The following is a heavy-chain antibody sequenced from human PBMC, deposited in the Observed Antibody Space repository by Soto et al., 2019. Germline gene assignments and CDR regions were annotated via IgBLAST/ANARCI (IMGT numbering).Heavy chain of an antibody. CDR1: GGSITAYR. CDR2: INTSGNT. CDR3: ARESGDNWDYEAY. V-gene: IGHV4-4*07. D-gene: IGHD1-7*01. J-gene: IGHJ4*02. Sequence: KPSETLSLTCTVSGGSITAYRWSWIRQSAGKGLEWIGRINTSGNTHYNPSLKSRVTVSIDTSQNQFFLTVTSVTAADSAVYYCARESGDNWDYEAYWGQGTPVTVSS.